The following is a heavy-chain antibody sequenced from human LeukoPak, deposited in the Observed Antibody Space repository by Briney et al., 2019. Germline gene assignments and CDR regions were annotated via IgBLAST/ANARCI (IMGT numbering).Heavy chain of an antibody. CDR3: AKDRPYITSWYGCSTP. V-gene: IGHV3-23*01. CDR2: ISGSGGST. D-gene: IGHD6-13*01. J-gene: IGHJ5*02. Sequence: GGSLRLSCAASGFTFSSYAMSWVRQAPGKGLEWVSAISGSGGSTYYADSVKGRFTISRDNSKNTLYLQMHSLRAEDTAVYYCAKDRPYITSWYGCSTPWGQGTLVIVSS. CDR1: GFTFSSYA.